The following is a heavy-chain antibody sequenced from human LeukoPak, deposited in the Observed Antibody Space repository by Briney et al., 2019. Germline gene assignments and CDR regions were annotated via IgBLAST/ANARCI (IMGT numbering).Heavy chain of an antibody. Sequence: GGSLRLSCAASGFTFSRYWMTWVRQAPGKGLEWVANMKQDGSEKYYVGSVMGRFTISRDNAKNSLFLQMNSLRAEDTAVYYCARPHSISGDDAFDIWGHGTMVSVSS. D-gene: IGHD3-3*01. CDR1: GFTFSRYW. J-gene: IGHJ3*02. CDR3: ARPHSISGDDAFDI. V-gene: IGHV3-7*01. CDR2: MKQDGSEK.